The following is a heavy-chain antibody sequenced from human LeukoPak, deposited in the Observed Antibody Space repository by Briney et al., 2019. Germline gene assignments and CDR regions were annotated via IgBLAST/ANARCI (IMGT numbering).Heavy chain of an antibody. CDR1: GFSFSEKY. CDR2: IKSKNEGGTT. V-gene: IGHV3-15*05. D-gene: IGHD4-17*01. CDR3: CFGDYGDF. Sequence: GGSLRLSCAASGFSFSEKYMCWVRQAPGKGLEWIGRIKSKNEGGTTHYAPSLKGRFTISRDDSTNTLYLQMNNMKTEDTAMYYCCFGDYGDFWGQGTLVTVSS. J-gene: IGHJ4*02.